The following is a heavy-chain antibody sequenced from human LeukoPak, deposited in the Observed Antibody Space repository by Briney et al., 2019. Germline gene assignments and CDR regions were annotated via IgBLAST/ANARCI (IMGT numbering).Heavy chain of an antibody. Sequence: SSETLSLTCTVSGGSISSYYWSWIRQPPGKGLESIGHISTSGSTNYNPSLKSRVTMSVDTSKNQFSLKLSSVTAADTAVYYCARRTVRGVIKYWDQGSLVTVSS. J-gene: IGHJ4*02. CDR1: GGSISSYY. V-gene: IGHV4-4*07. D-gene: IGHD3-10*01. CDR3: ARRTVRGVIKY. CDR2: ISTSGST.